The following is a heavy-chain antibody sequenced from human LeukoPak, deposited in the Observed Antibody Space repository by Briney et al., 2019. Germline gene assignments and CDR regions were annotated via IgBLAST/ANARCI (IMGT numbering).Heavy chain of an antibody. D-gene: IGHD6-13*01. CDR2: ISAYNGNT. J-gene: IGHJ5*02. CDR3: ARDHAGIAAAGIFLYNWFDP. V-gene: IGHV1-18*01. Sequence: GPSVKLSCKSSGYTFTSYGISWVRQAPGQGLEWMGWISAYNGNTNYAQKLQGRVTMTTDTSTSTAYMELRSLRSDDTAVYYCARDHAGIAAAGIFLYNWFDPWGQGTLVTVSS. CDR1: GYTFTSYG.